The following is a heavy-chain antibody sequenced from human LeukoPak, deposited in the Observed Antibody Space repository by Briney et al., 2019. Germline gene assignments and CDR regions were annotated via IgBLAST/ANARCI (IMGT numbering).Heavy chain of an antibody. CDR3: ASGGALIATLAY. J-gene: IGHJ4*02. CDR1: RGSVSSGSYY. Sequence: SETLSLTCTVSRGSVSSGSYYWSWLRQPPGKGLEWIGHIHNTENTNYNPSLKSRVAISVDTSKNQFSLKLSSVTAADTAVYYCASGGALIATLAYWGQGTLVTVSS. CDR2: IHNTENT. V-gene: IGHV4-61*01. D-gene: IGHD2-21*01.